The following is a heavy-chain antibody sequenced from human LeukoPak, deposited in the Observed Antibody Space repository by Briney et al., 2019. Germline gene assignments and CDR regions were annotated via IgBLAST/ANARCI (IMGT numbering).Heavy chain of an antibody. CDR1: GFTFSSYN. V-gene: IGHV3-21*01. CDR3: ARDRDYYYYMDV. J-gene: IGHJ6*03. Sequence: PGGSLRLSCTASGFTFSSYNMNWVRQAPGKGLEWVSSISSSSIYIYYADSVKGRFTVSRDNAKNSLYLQMNSLRAEDTAVYYCARDRDYYYYMDVWGKGTTVTISS. D-gene: IGHD3-10*01. CDR2: ISSSSIYI.